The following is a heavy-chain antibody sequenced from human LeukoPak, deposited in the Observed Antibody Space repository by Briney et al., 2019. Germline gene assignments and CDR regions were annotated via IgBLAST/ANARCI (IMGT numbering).Heavy chain of an antibody. CDR3: TTGVAATVDY. V-gene: IGHV3-15*01. CDR2: IKSKTDGGAT. D-gene: IGHD2-15*01. J-gene: IGHJ4*02. CDR1: GFTFSNAW. Sequence: GSLRPSCAASGFTFSNAWMNWVRQAPGKGLEWVGRIKSKTDGGATDYAAPVKGTFTISRDDSKNTLYLQMNSLKTEDTGVYYCTTGVAATVDYWGQGTLVTVSS.